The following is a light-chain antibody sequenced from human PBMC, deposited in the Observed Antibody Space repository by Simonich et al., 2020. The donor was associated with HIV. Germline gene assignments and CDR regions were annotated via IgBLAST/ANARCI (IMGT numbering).Light chain of an antibody. V-gene: IGLV6-57*03. CDR3: QSYDISNHWV. CDR2: EDN. CDR1: SGSIASNY. Sequence: NFMLTQPHSVSESPGKTVTISCTRSSGSIASNYVQWYQQRPGSAPTTLIYEDNQRPSGVPDRFSGSIDSSSNSASLTISGLKTEDEADYYCQSYDISNHWVFGGGTKLTVL. J-gene: IGLJ3*02.